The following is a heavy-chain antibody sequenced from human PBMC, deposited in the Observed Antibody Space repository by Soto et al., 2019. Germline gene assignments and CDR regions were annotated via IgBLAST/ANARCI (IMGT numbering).Heavy chain of an antibody. CDR1: GFTFSSYA. D-gene: IGHD1-26*01. CDR2: ISYDGSNK. Sequence: GGSLRLSCAASGFTFSSYAMHWVRQAPGKGLEWVAVISYDGSNKYYADSVKGRVTMTRNTSISTAYMELRSLRSDDTAVYYCARDRSNNDHWGQGTLVTVSS. V-gene: IGHV3-30-3*01. J-gene: IGHJ4*02. CDR3: ARDRSNNDH.